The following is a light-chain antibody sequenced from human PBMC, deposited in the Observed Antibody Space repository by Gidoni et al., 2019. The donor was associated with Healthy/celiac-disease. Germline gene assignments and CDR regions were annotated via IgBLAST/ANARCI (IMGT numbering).Light chain of an antibody. CDR3: MQALQTPRT. CDR1: QSLLHINGYNY. J-gene: IGKJ1*01. Sequence: DLVMTHSTLSLPVTPGEPASISCRSSQSLLHINGYNYLDWYLQKPGQSPQLLIYLGSNRASGVPERFSGSGSGTDFTLKISRVEAEDVGVYYCMQALQTPRTFGQGTKVEIK. V-gene: IGKV2-28*01. CDR2: LGS.